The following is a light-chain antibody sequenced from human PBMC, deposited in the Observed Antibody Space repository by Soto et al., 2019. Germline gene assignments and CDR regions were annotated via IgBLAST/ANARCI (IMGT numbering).Light chain of an antibody. J-gene: IGLJ1*01. V-gene: IGLV2-14*01. CDR2: EVT. Sequence: QSALTQPASVSGSPGQSITISCTGTSSDVGGYNYVSWYQQHPGKAPKLMIYEVTNRPSGVSNHFSGSKSGNTASLTISGLQAEDEADYYCSSYTSSSAYVFGTGTKLTV. CDR1: SSDVGGYNY. CDR3: SSYTSSSAYV.